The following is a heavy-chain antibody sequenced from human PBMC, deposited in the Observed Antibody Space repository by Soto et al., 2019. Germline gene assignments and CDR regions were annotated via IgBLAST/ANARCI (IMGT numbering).Heavy chain of an antibody. CDR2: IYYDGNNK. CDR3: AREIMDYFENSASAVLDI. CDR1: GFTFGNYG. J-gene: IGHJ3*02. D-gene: IGHD3-22*01. Sequence: GSLRLSCAASGFTFGNYGMHWVRQAPGKGLEWVAGIYYDGNNKYYADSVKGRFSISRDNSKNMLYLQMNSLRGEDTAVFFCAREIMDYFENSASAVLDIWGQGTMVTVS. V-gene: IGHV3-33*01.